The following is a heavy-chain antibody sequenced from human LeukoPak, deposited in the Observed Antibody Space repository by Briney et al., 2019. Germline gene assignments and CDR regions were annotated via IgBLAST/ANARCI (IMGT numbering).Heavy chain of an antibody. D-gene: IGHD2-2*01. CDR1: GFTFSSYS. Sequence: PGGSLRLSCTASGFTFSSYSMNWVRQAPGKGLEWISYISSSSSTIYYADSVKGRFTISRDNAKNSLYLQMNSLRAEDTAVYYCARAYSVVPAADDAFDIWGQRTMVTVSS. V-gene: IGHV3-48*04. J-gene: IGHJ3*02. CDR3: ARAYSVVPAADDAFDI. CDR2: ISSSSSTI.